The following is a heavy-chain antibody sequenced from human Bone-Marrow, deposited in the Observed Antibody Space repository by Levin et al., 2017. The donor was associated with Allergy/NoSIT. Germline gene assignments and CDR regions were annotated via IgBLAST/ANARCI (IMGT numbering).Heavy chain of an antibody. D-gene: IGHD6-13*01. CDR2: IYHSGST. Sequence: SETLSLTCAVSGGSISSGGYSWSWIRQPPGKGLEWIGYIYHSGSTYYNPSLKSRVTISVDRSKNQFSLKLSSVTAADTAVYYCASQQLQFDYRFDYWGQGTLVTVSS. CDR1: GGSISSGGYS. J-gene: IGHJ4*02. CDR3: ASQQLQFDYRFDY. V-gene: IGHV4-30-2*01.